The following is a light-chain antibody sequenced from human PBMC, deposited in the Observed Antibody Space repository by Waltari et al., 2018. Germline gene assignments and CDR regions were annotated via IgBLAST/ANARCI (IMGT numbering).Light chain of an antibody. CDR2: DAS. V-gene: IGKV3-15*01. CDR3: QQYKNWPRT. J-gene: IGKJ2*01. CDR1: QIVSTN. Sequence: EIVMTQSPATLSVSPGERATISCRASQIVSTNLAWYQHKPGQAPRLLIYDASTRPTGIPPRFSGSGSGTEFTLTISSLQPEDFAVYYCQQYKNWPRTFGQGTKLEIK.